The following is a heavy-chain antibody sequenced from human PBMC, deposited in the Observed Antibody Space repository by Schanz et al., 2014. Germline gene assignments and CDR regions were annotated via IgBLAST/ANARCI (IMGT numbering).Heavy chain of an antibody. CDR3: TTETIAMAGTFSI. Sequence: QVQLVQSGSELKKPGASVKVSCKTSGYTFNGYALHWVRQAPGQGLEWMGWLNTYLGKPTYAQGFTGRFVFSLDTSVSTAYLQISSLKAEDTAAYYCTTETIAMAGTFSIWGQGTLVTVSS. D-gene: IGHD6-19*01. V-gene: IGHV7-4-1*02. J-gene: IGHJ4*02. CDR2: LNTYLGKP. CDR1: GYTFNGYA.